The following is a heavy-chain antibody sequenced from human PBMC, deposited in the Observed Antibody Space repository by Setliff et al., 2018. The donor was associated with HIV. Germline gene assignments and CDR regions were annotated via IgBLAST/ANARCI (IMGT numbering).Heavy chain of an antibody. CDR2: MYSSGRT. Sequence: SETLSLTCIVSGGSINSTFYYWGWIRQPPGKGLEWIGSMYSSGRTYYKPSLKSRLTISVDTSQNQFSLKVTSMTAADTAVYYCARGVRGVIIDWYYFDYWGQGTLVTVSS. CDR3: ARGVRGVIIDWYYFDY. D-gene: IGHD3-10*01. CDR1: GGSINSTFYY. J-gene: IGHJ4*02. V-gene: IGHV4-39*02.